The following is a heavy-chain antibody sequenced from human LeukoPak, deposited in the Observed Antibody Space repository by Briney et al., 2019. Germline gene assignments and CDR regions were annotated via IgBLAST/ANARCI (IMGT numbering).Heavy chain of an antibody. D-gene: IGHD6-19*01. Sequence: SGPTLVNPTQTLTLTCTFSGFSLNTGGMCVSWIRQPPGKALEWLARIDWDDDKYYSTSLKTRLTIFKDTSKKQVVLTMTNMDSVDTATYYCARIREGVAAEGFDYWGQGTLVTVSS. CDR2: IDWDDDK. CDR1: GFSLNTGGMC. J-gene: IGHJ4*02. V-gene: IGHV2-70*11. CDR3: ARIREGVAAEGFDY.